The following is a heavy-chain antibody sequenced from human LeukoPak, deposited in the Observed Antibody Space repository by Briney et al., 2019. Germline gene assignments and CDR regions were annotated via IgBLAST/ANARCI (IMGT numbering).Heavy chain of an antibody. V-gene: IGHV1-69*05. J-gene: IGHJ4*02. D-gene: IGHD3-22*01. Sequence: GASVKVSCKASGYTFTSYRISWVRQAPGQGLEWMGRIIPIFGTANYAQKFQGRVTITTDESTSTAYMELSSLRSEDTAVYYCASSPYYDSSGYYHYWGPRTLVTVSS. CDR2: IIPIFGTA. CDR1: GYTFTSYR. CDR3: ASSPYYDSSGYYHY.